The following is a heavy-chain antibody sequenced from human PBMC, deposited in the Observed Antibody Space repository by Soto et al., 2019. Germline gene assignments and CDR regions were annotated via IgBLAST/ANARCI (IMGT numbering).Heavy chain of an antibody. CDR1: GFTLSNYG. CDR3: ARDVGSSGSSRRFDS. D-gene: IGHD3-10*01. Sequence: PGGSLRLSCVASGFTLSNYGMHWVRQAPGKGLEWIALIWYEGTTKYSTDSMKGRFSISRDQSKSTLYLQVNSLRAEDTATYYCARDVGSSGSSRRFDSWGQGTLVNVSS. V-gene: IGHV3-33*01. J-gene: IGHJ5*01. CDR2: IWYEGTTK.